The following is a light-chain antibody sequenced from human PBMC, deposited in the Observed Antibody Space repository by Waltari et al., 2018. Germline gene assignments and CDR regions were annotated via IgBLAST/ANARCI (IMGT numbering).Light chain of an antibody. CDR1: SSDIGATNA. CDR2: DVH. Sequence: QSALTQTASVSGSPGQSITIACTGTSSDIGATNAVSWYQQPPGKAPKVVIYDVHNRPSGVSNRFSGSMSGNTASLTISGLQTEDEADYYCSSKTTRDTRLFGGGTKLTVL. J-gene: IGLJ3*02. CDR3: SSKTTRDTRL. V-gene: IGLV2-14*03.